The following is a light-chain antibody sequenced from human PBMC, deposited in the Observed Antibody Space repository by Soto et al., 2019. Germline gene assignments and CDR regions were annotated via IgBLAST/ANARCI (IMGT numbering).Light chain of an antibody. CDR1: GSNLGRNY. CDR3: GSRDNILRAYV. Sequence: QSVLTQPPSVSATPGQKVTISCSGSGSNLGRNYVSWYQQLPGTAPKLLIYDNVYRFSGIPDRFSASKSGTSATLGITGLQTGDEGDYYCGSRDNILRAYVFGTGTKLTVL. V-gene: IGLV1-51*01. J-gene: IGLJ1*01. CDR2: DNV.